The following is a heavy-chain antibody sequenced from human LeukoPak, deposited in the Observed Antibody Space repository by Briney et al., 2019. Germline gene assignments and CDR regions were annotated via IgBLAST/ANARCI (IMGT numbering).Heavy chain of an antibody. Sequence: GGSLRLSCAASGFTFSSYGMHWVREAPGKGLEWVAVISYDGSNKYYADSVKGRFTISRDNSKNTLYLQMNSLRAEDTAVYYCAKDHGGIAIWGQGTMVTVSS. J-gene: IGHJ3*02. D-gene: IGHD6-13*01. CDR1: GFTFSSYG. V-gene: IGHV3-30*18. CDR2: ISYDGSNK. CDR3: AKDHGGIAI.